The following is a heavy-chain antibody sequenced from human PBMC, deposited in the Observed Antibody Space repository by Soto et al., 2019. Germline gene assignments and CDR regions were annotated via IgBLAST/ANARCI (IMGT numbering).Heavy chain of an antibody. V-gene: IGHV4-34*01. Sequence: QVQLQQWGAGLLKPSETLSLTCAVYGGSFSGYYWSWIRQPPGKGLEWIGEINHSGSTNYNPSLKSRVTISVDTSKNQFSLKLSSVTAADTAVYYCARGLKDTNIAAAGTSWFDPWGQGTLVTVSS. CDR2: INHSGST. D-gene: IGHD6-13*01. J-gene: IGHJ5*02. CDR1: GGSFSGYY. CDR3: ARGLKDTNIAAAGTSWFDP.